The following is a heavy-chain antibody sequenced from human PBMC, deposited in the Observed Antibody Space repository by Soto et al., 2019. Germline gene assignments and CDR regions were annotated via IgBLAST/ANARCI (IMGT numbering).Heavy chain of an antibody. CDR1: GGSISSAGYN. Sequence: QVQLQESGPGLVKPSQTLSLTCTVSGGSISSAGYNWSWIRQHPGKGLEWIGYIYYSGSTYYNPSLRSRVTISVDTSKNQCSLKLSSVTAADTAVYYCASYGSGSYYPTTFDYWGQGTLVTVSS. CDR3: ASYGSGSYYPTTFDY. V-gene: IGHV4-31*03. J-gene: IGHJ4*02. D-gene: IGHD3-10*01. CDR2: IYYSGST.